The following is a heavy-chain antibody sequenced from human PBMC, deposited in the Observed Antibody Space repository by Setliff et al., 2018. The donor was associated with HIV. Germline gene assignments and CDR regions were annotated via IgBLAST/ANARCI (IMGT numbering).Heavy chain of an antibody. CDR1: GGSFSGYF. CDR3: ARHPDSGFYYSPLLNNWYFDL. Sequence: PSETLSLTCAVYGGSFSGYFWSWIRQSPGKGLEWIGEINHSGSTNYNPSLKSRVTISVDTSKNQFSLKLTSVTAADTAVYYCARHPDSGFYYSPLLNNWYFDLWGPGTLVTVSS. V-gene: IGHV4-34*01. CDR2: INHSGST. D-gene: IGHD3-22*01. J-gene: IGHJ2*01.